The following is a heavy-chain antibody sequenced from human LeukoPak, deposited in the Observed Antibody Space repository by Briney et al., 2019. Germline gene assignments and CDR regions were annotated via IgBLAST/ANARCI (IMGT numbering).Heavy chain of an antibody. D-gene: IGHD2-2*01. CDR1: GYTFTGYY. Sequence: EASVKVSCKASGYTFTGYYMHWVRQAPGRGLEWMGWINPNSGGTNYAQKFQGRVTMTRDTSISTAYMELSRLRSDDTAVYYCARDGPAAIHYYYMDVWGKGTTVTVSS. CDR2: INPNSGGT. J-gene: IGHJ6*03. V-gene: IGHV1-2*02. CDR3: ARDGPAAIHYYYMDV.